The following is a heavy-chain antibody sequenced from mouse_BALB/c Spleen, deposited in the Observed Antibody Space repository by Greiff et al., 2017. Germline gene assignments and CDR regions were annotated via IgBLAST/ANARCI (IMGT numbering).Heavy chain of an antibody. Sequence: VQLQQSGAELMKPGASVKISCKATGYTFSSYWIEWVKQRPGHGLEWIGEILPGSGSTNYNEKFKGKATFTADTSSNTAYMQLSSLTSEDSAVYYCARGEGYGNYAMDYWGQGTSVTVSS. CDR1: GYTFSSYW. D-gene: IGHD2-1*01. CDR3: ARGEGYGNYAMDY. CDR2: ILPGSGST. J-gene: IGHJ4*01. V-gene: IGHV1-9*01.